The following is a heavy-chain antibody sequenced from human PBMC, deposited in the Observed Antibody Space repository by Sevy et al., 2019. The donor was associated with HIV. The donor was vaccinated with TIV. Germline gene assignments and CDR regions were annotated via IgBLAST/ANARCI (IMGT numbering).Heavy chain of an antibody. CDR2: IKQDESEK. Sequence: GGSLRLSCAASGFTFSDYWMSWVRQTPGRGLEWVATIKQDESEKYYMDSVKGRFAISRDNGKNSVSLQMNGLRVEDXXXXYXXXXXGXXXWRPYYFDSWGQGTLVTVSS. J-gene: IGHJ4*02. CDR3: XXXXGXXXWRPYYFDS. CDR1: GFTFSDYW. V-gene: IGHV3-7*01. D-gene: IGHD3-3*01.